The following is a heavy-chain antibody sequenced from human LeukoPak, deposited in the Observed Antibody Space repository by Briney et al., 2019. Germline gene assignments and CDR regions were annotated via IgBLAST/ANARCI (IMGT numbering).Heavy chain of an antibody. D-gene: IGHD2-8*02. CDR3: AKEIYCTATTCQGNDAFDL. V-gene: IGHV3-66*01. Sequence: PGGSLRLSCAASGFTVSSNYMNWVRQAPGKGLEWVSVMYSGGSTFYGDSVKGRFTISRDNAKNSLYLQMNSLRVEDTAVYYCAKEIYCTATTCQGNDAFDLWGQGTRVTVSS. J-gene: IGHJ3*01. CDR2: MYSGGST. CDR1: GFTVSSNY.